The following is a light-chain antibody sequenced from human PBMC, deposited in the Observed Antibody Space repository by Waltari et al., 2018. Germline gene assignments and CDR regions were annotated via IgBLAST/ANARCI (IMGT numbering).Light chain of an antibody. CDR2: DAN. CDR1: QSVSGY. V-gene: IGKV3-11*01. Sequence: EIVLTQSPATLSLSPGERATLSCRASQSVSGYLAWYQQRPGQAPRLLIYDANHRATGIPARFSGSGSGTDFTLTISSLEPEDFVVYYCQHRIRWPYTFGQGTKLQI. J-gene: IGKJ2*01. CDR3: QHRIRWPYT.